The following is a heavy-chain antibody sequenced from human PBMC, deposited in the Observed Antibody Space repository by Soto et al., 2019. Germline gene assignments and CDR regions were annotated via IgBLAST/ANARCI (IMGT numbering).Heavy chain of an antibody. D-gene: IGHD3-22*01. Sequence: LRLSCAASGFTFSDYYMSWIRQAPGKGLEWVSYISSSSSYTNYADSVKGRFTISRDNAKNSLYLQMNSLRAEDTAVYYCARADYYDSSGYSAEVDYWGQGTLVTVSS. CDR3: ARADYYDSSGYSAEVDY. V-gene: IGHV3-11*06. J-gene: IGHJ4*02. CDR1: GFTFSDYY. CDR2: ISSSSSYT.